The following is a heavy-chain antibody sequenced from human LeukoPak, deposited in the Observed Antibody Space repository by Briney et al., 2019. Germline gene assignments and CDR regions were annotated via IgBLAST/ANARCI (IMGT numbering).Heavy chain of an antibody. CDR2: IIPIFGTA. V-gene: IGHV1-69*05. CDR1: GGTFSSYA. J-gene: IGHJ4*02. CDR3: ARGMGATRVFDY. Sequence: ASVKASCKASGGTFSSYAISWVRQAPGQGLEWMGRIIPIFGTANYAQKFQGRVTITTDESTSTAYMELSSLRSEDTAVYYCARGMGATRVFDYWGQGTLVTVSS. D-gene: IGHD1-26*01.